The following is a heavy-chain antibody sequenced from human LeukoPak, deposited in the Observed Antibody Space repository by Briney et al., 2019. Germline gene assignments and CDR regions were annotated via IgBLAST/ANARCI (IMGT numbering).Heavy chain of an antibody. Sequence: GGSLRLSCAASGFTFSSYAMSWVRQAPGKGLEWVSAISGSGGSTYYADSVKGRFTISRDNSKNTLYLQMNSLRAEDTAVYYCAKYPRLSYYYDSSGYYPYYFDYWGQGTLVTVSS. D-gene: IGHD3-22*01. CDR1: GFTFSSYA. CDR2: ISGSGGST. J-gene: IGHJ4*02. CDR3: AKYPRLSYYYDSSGYYPYYFDY. V-gene: IGHV3-23*01.